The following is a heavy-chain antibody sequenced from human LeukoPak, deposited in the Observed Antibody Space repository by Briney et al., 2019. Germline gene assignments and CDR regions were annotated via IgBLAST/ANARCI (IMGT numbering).Heavy chain of an antibody. D-gene: IGHD5-18*01. Sequence: SGTLSLTCTVSGGSINNYYWIWIRQPPGKGLEWIGYIYYSGSTTYNPSLKSRVTISLDTSKNQFSLKLESVTAADTAVYYCARIVPYKYGYVDYWGQGTLVTVSS. CDR3: ARIVPYKYGYVDY. CDR2: IYYSGST. V-gene: IGHV4-59*01. J-gene: IGHJ4*02. CDR1: GGSINNYY.